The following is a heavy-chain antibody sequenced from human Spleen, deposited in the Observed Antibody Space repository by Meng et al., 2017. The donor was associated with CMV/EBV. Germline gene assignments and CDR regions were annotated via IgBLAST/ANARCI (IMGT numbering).Heavy chain of an antibody. CDR1: GFSFSDYA. D-gene: IGHD2-2*01. CDR2: ISYDGKNR. Sequence: GESLKISCAASGFSFSDYAIHWVRQAPGKGLEWVAVISYDGKNRYYADSVKGRFTISRDNSKNTLYLQMISLTTEDTAVYYCARDLERSRSSIPENRTGVWGQGTTVTVSS. J-gene: IGHJ6*02. V-gene: IGHV3-30*04. CDR3: ARDLERSRSSIPENRTGV.